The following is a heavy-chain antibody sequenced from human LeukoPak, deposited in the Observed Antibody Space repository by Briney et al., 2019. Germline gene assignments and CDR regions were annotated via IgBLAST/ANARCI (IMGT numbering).Heavy chain of an antibody. CDR3: AKDIEPCSSTSCYSAFDI. D-gene: IGHD2-2*01. Sequence: GGSLRLSCAASGFTFSSYAMSWVRQAPGRGLEWVSDISGSGGSTYYADSVKGRFTISRDNSKDTLYLQMNSLRAEDTAVYYCAKDIEPCSSTSCYSAFDIWGQGTMVTVSS. CDR1: GFTFSSYA. J-gene: IGHJ3*02. V-gene: IGHV3-23*01. CDR2: ISGSGGST.